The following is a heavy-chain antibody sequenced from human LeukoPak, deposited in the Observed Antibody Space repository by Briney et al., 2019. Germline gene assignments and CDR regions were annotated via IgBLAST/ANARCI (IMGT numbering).Heavy chain of an antibody. CDR1: GFTFSSYA. D-gene: IGHD3-10*01. V-gene: IGHV3-23*01. CDR2: IIGSGGST. Sequence: GGSLRLSCAASGFTFSSYAMSWVRQAPGKGLEWVSAIIGSGGSTYYADSVKGRFTISRDNSKNTLYLQMNSLRAEDTAVYYCAKYGSGSYYNVEDDYFDYWGQGTLVTVSS. CDR3: AKYGSGSYYNVEDDYFDY. J-gene: IGHJ4*02.